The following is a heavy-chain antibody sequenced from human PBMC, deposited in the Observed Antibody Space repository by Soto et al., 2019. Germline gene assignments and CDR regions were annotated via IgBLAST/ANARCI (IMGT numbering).Heavy chain of an antibody. CDR1: GFTFSSYS. J-gene: IGHJ4*02. D-gene: IGHD6-19*01. CDR3: AALPVAGRDVDY. CDR2: ISGSSSTK. Sequence: EVQLVESGGGSVQPGGSLSLSCVASGFTFSSYSMNWVRQAPGKGLEWVSYISGSSSTKYYADSVEGRFTISRDNAKNSLHLQMNNLRAEYTAIYYCAALPVAGRDVDYGGQGTLVTVSS. V-gene: IGHV3-48*01.